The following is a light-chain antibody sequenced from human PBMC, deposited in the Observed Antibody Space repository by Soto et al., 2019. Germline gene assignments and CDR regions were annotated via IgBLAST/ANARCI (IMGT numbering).Light chain of an antibody. CDR3: QSNYILPWT. CDR1: QSVSDN. CDR2: GAS. Sequence: EIVMTQSPVTLSVSPGERATLSCRASQSVSDNLAWYQQKPGQAPRLLIYGASTRATGIPARFSGSGSGTEFTLTINTLQFDDFASYYCQSNYILPWTFGQGTKVDIK. J-gene: IGKJ1*01. V-gene: IGKV3D-15*01.